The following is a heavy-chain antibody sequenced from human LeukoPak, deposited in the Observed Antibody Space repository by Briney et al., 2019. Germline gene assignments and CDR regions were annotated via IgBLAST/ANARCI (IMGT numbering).Heavy chain of an antibody. Sequence: ASVKVSCKASGYIFTSYGISWVRQAPGQGLEWMGWISAYNGNTNYAQKLQGRVTMTTDTSTSTAYMELRSLRSEDTAVYYCAREFRGSGYYSADYWGQGTLVTVSS. V-gene: IGHV1-18*01. CDR2: ISAYNGNT. J-gene: IGHJ4*02. D-gene: IGHD3-22*01. CDR1: GYIFTSYG. CDR3: AREFRGSGYYSADY.